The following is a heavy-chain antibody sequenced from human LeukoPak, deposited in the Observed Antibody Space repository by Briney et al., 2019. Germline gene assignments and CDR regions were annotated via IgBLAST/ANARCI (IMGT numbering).Heavy chain of an antibody. D-gene: IGHD6-19*01. CDR1: GYTFTSYG. J-gene: IGHJ4*02. CDR2: ISSYNGNT. V-gene: IGHV1-18*01. Sequence: ASVKVSCKASGYTFTSYGISWVRQAPGQGLEWMGWISSYNGNTNYAQKFQGRVTMTTDTSTSTAYMELRSLRSDDTAVYYCGRVSLFEVATGIAVAGVRGTDLWGQGTQVTVSS. CDR3: GRVSLFEVATGIAVAGVRGTDL.